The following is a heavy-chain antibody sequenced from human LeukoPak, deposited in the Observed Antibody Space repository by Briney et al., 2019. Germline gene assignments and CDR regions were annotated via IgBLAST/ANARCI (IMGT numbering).Heavy chain of an antibody. Sequence: PSETLSLTRSVSGGSISGGSYYWSWIRQAAGKGLEWIGRVYTSGSTDYSPSLESRVTISVDTSKNQFSLRLTSVSAADTAVYYCAREAGYTNTWYLSWGQGTLVTVSS. CDR2: VYTSGST. CDR3: AREAGYTNTWYLS. V-gene: IGHV4-61*02. D-gene: IGHD6-13*01. CDR1: GGSISGGSYY. J-gene: IGHJ4*02.